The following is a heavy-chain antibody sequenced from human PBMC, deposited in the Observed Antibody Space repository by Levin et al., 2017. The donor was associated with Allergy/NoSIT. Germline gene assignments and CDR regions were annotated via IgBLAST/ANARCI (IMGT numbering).Heavy chain of an antibody. CDR2: ISGSGGST. CDR3: ANIPRGTEDYGGKHY. CDR1: GFTFSSYA. D-gene: IGHD4-23*01. Sequence: PGESLKISCAASGFTFSSYAMSWVRQAPGKGLEWVSAISGSGGSTYYADSVKGRFTISRDNSKNTLYLQMNSLRAEDTAVYYCANIPRGTEDYGGKHYWGQGTLVTVSS. V-gene: IGHV3-23*01. J-gene: IGHJ4*02.